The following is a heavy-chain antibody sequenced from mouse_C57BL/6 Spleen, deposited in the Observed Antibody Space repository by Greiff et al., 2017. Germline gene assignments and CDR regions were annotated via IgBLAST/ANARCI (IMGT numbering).Heavy chain of an antibody. Sequence: DVKLVESGGDLVKPGGSLKLSCAASGFTFSSYGMSWVRQTPDKRLEWVATISSGGSYTYYPDSVKGRFTISRDNAKNTLYLQMSSLKSEDTAMYYCARVGGDYDWYLDVWGTGTTVTVSS. V-gene: IGHV5-6*02. CDR1: GFTFSSYG. D-gene: IGHD2-4*01. CDR2: ISSGGSYT. CDR3: ARVGGDYDWYLDV. J-gene: IGHJ1*03.